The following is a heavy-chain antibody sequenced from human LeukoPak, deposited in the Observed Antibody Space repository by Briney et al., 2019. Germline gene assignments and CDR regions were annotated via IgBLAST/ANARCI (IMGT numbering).Heavy chain of an antibody. CDR1: GFTFSNAW. CDR3: ARLTSGVTTFVY. V-gene: IGHV3-7*01. CDR2: IKQDGTEK. D-gene: IGHD1-1*01. Sequence: GGSLRLSCAASGFTFSNAWMSWVRQAPGRGLEWVASIKQDGTEKYYVDSVKGRFTVSRDNAENSLYLQMNSLRAEDTAVYYCARLTSGVTTFVYWGQGTLVTVSS. J-gene: IGHJ4*02.